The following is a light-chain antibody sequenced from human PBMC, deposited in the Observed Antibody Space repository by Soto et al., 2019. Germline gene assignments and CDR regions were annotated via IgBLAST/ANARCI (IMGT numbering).Light chain of an antibody. CDR1: QAISSY. CDR2: AAS. Sequence: DIQLTQSPSFMSTSVGDRVTVTCRASQAISSYLAWYQQKPGKAPELLIYAASTLQSGVPSRFSGSGSGTEFTLTISSLQPEDFATYYCQQVYTYPFTFGQGTRLEIK. CDR3: QQVYTYPFT. V-gene: IGKV1-9*01. J-gene: IGKJ5*01.